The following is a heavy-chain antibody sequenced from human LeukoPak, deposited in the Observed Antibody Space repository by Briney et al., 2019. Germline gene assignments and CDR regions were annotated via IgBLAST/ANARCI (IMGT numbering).Heavy chain of an antibody. V-gene: IGHV3-7*01. J-gene: IGHJ4*02. CDR1: GFTFSSYW. CDR2: IKEDGSEQ. D-gene: IGHD2-2*01. Sequence: GGSLRLSCAASGFTFSSYWMTWVRQAPGKGLEWVGNIKEDGSEQRYMGSVKGRFTISRDNAKNSLHLQMNGLRVEDTAVYYCARGEVPAASGWGQGTLVTVSS. CDR3: ARGEVPAASG.